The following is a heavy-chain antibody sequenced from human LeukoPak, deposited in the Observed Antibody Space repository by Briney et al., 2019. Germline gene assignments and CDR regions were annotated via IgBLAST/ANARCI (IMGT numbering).Heavy chain of an antibody. CDR2: IWYDGSNK. V-gene: IGHV3-33*06. Sequence: GGSLRLSCAASGFTFSSYGMHWVRQAPGKGLEWVAVIWYDGSNKYYADSVKGRFTISRDNSKNTLYLQMNSLRAEDTAVYYCAKVRAARPGNAPFVDWGQGTLVTVPS. CDR3: AKVRAARPGNAPFVD. J-gene: IGHJ4*02. D-gene: IGHD6-6*01. CDR1: GFTFSSYG.